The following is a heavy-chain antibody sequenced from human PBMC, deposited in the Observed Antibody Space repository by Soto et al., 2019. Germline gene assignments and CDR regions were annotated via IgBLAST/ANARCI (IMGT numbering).Heavy chain of an antibody. Sequence: QVQLQESGPGLVKPWETLSLTCTVSGGSFSSFYWSWIRQPAGKGLEWIGRIYTSGGTNYNPSLKSRVAMSVDTSKTKFSLKLSSVTAADTAVYYCARGAAAGVDYGMDVWGRGTTVTVSS. CDR1: GGSFSSFY. V-gene: IGHV4-4*07. CDR3: ARGAAAGVDYGMDV. J-gene: IGHJ6*02. CDR2: IYTSGGT. D-gene: IGHD6-13*01.